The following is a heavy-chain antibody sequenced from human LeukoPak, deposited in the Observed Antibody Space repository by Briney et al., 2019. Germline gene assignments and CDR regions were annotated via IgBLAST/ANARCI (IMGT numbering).Heavy chain of an antibody. CDR1: GFTFSSYA. D-gene: IGHD3-10*01. V-gene: IGHV3-23*01. Sequence: GGSLRLSCAASGFTFSSYAMSWVRQAPGKGLEWVSAISGSGGSTYYADSVEGRFTISRDNSKNTLYLQMNSLRAEDTAVYYCAKDRTYYYGSGSYYPDAFDIWGQGTMVTVSS. CDR3: AKDRTYYYGSGSYYPDAFDI. CDR2: ISGSGGST. J-gene: IGHJ3*02.